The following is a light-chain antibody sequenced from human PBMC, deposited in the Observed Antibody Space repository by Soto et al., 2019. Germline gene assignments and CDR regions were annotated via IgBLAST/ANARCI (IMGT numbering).Light chain of an antibody. V-gene: IGKV1-12*01. CDR2: AAS. J-gene: IGKJ5*01. Sequence: DIRLPTSPSYVVASVVKRRTITCVASQGISSWLAWYQQKPGKAPKLLIYAASSLQSGVPSRFSGSGSGTDFTLTISSLQPEDFATYYCQQFRSFPITVGQGTRLDIK. CDR3: QQFRSFPIT. CDR1: QGISSW.